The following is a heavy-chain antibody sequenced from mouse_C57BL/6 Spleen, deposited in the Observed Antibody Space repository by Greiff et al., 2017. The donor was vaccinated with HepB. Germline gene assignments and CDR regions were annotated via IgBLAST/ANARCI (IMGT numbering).Heavy chain of an antibody. Sequence: EVKLQESGPELVKPGASVKISCKASGYSFTGYYMNWVKQSPEKCLEWIGEINPSTGGTTYNQKFKAKATLTVDNSSSTAYMQLKSLTSEYSAVYYCARKSRSSGYIDDWGQGTTVTVSS. V-gene: IGHV1-42*01. D-gene: IGHD3-2*02. CDR3: ARKSRSSGYIDD. CDR2: INPSTGGT. J-gene: IGHJ2*01. CDR1: GYSFTGYY.